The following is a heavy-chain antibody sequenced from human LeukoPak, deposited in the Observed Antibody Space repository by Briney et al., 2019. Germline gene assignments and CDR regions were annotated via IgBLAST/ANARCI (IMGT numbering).Heavy chain of an antibody. J-gene: IGHJ4*02. V-gene: IGHV4-59*08. CDR1: GGSISSYY. CDR2: IYYSGST. D-gene: IGHD4-17*01. CDR3: ARSGTTTVTTFAPLDY. Sequence: PSETLSLTCTVSGGSISSYYWSWIRQPPGKGLEWIGYIYYSGSTNYNPSLKSRVTISVDTSKNQFSLKLSSVTAADTAVYYCARSGTTTVTTFAPLDYWGQGTLVTVSS.